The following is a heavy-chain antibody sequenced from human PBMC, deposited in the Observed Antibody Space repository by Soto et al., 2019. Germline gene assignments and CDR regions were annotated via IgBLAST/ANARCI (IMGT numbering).Heavy chain of an antibody. D-gene: IGHD2-15*01. CDR1: GGTLSSYT. CDR3: ARDKGYCSGASCPDFDY. Sequence: QVQVVQSGAEVKKPGSSVKVSCKASGGTLSSYTFSWVRQAPGQGLEWMGRIIPNLGITNYAQKFQGRITIIVDKSTSTAYMELSSLRSEDTAVYYCARDKGYCSGASCPDFDYWGQGTLVTVSS. J-gene: IGHJ4*02. CDR2: IIPNLGIT. V-gene: IGHV1-69*08.